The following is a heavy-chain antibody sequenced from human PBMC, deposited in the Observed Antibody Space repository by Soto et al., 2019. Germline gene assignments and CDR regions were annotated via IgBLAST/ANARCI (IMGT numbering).Heavy chain of an antibody. CDR3: ARVGYCSSTSCSYYYYYYGMDV. V-gene: IGHV3-30-3*01. J-gene: IGHJ6*02. Sequence: PGGSLRLSCAASGFTFSSYAMHWVRQAPGKGLEWVAVISYDGSNKYYADSVKGRFTISRDNSKNTLYLQMNSLRAEDTAVYYCARVGYCSSTSCSYYYYYYGMDVWGQGTTVTVSS. CDR1: GFTFSSYA. D-gene: IGHD2-2*03. CDR2: ISYDGSNK.